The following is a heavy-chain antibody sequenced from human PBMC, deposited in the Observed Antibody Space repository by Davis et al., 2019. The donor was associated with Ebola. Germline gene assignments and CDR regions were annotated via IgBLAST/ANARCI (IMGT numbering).Heavy chain of an antibody. J-gene: IGHJ4*02. CDR2: SDPEDGEK. V-gene: IGHV1-24*01. Sequence: ASVKVSCKISGYTLTELSIHWVRQAPGKGLEWMGGSDPEDGEKIYAQKFQGRVIMTEDTSTDTAFMELSSLRSEDTAVYYCARDAEDYSSSFLAYWGQGTLVTVSS. D-gene: IGHD6-6*01. CDR1: GYTLTELS. CDR3: ARDAEDYSSSFLAY.